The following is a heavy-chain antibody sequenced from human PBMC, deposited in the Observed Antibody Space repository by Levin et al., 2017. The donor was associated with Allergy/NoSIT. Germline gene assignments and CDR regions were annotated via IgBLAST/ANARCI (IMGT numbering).Heavy chain of an antibody. J-gene: IGHJ4*02. Sequence: MTSETLSLTCTVSGGSMSNYHWNWVRQPPGQGLEWIGHISPTGRTTYTPSLRSRVSISADTSKNQFSLKLRSVTAADTAVYYCTRIPPGEYWGFFDYWGQGNLVTVSS. CDR2: ISPTGRT. CDR3: TRIPPGEYWGFFDY. V-gene: IGHV4-59*01. CDR1: GGSMSNYH. D-gene: IGHD2/OR15-2a*01.